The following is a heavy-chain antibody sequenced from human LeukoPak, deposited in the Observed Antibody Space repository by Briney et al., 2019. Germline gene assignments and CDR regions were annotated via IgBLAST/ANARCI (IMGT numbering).Heavy chain of an antibody. CDR3: ARVHFNWGIDY. CDR1: GGSISSGGYS. Sequence: SQTLSLTCTVSGGSISSGGYSWSWIRQHPGKGLEWIGYIYYSGSTYYNPSLKSRVTISVDTPKNQFSLKLSSVTAADTAVYYCARVHFNWGIDYWGQGTLVTVSS. J-gene: IGHJ4*02. V-gene: IGHV4-31*03. D-gene: IGHD7-27*01. CDR2: IYYSGST.